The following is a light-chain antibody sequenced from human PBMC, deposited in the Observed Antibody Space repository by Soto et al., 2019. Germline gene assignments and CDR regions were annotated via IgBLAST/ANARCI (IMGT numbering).Light chain of an antibody. CDR1: QSISSY. V-gene: IGKV1-39*01. CDR2: AAS. J-gene: IGKJ2*01. CDR3: QQYNNYSPT. Sequence: DIQMTQSPSSLSASVGDRVTITCRASQSISSYLNWYQQKPGKAPKLLIYAASSLQSGVPSRFSGSGSGTDFTLTISSLQPEDFATYYCQQYNNYSPTFGQGTKLEIK.